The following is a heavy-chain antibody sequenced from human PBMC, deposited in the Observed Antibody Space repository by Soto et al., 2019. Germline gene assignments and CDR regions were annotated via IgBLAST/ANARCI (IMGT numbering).Heavy chain of an antibody. J-gene: IGHJ4*02. CDR1: GGSISGFY. CDR3: ARGPFCGNDCYFDV. Sequence: SETLSLTCTVAGGSISGFYWSWVRQPAGKGLEWIGRIYSSGATKYNPSLRNRVTMSVDASTDQYSLNLASMTAADTAVYFCARGPFCGNDCYFDVWGQGTQVTVSS. V-gene: IGHV4-4*07. D-gene: IGHD2-21*02. CDR2: IYSSGAT.